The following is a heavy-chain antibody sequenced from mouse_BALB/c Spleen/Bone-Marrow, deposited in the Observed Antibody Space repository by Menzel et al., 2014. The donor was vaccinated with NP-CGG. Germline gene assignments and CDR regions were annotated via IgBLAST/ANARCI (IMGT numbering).Heavy chain of an antibody. Sequence: LVESGAELVKPGASVKLSCTASGFNIKDTYMHWVKQRPEQGLEWIGRIDPANGNTKYDPKFQGKATITADTSSNTAYLQLSSLTSGDTAVYYCATLTTVVDAMDYWGQGTSVTVSS. CDR3: ATLTTVVDAMDY. J-gene: IGHJ4*01. D-gene: IGHD1-1*01. CDR2: IDPANGNT. CDR1: GFNIKDTY. V-gene: IGHV14-3*02.